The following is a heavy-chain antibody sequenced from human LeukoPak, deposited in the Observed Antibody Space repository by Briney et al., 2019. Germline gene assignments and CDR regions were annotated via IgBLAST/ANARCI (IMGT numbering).Heavy chain of an antibody. D-gene: IGHD3-10*01. Sequence: GGSLRLSCAASGFTFSSYWMHWVRQAPGKGLVWVSRINSDGSSTSYADSVKGRFTISRDNAKNMLYLQMNSLRAEDTAVYYCARDRAMVRGVIENWGQGTLVTVSS. CDR3: ARDRAMVRGVIEN. J-gene: IGHJ4*02. CDR1: GFTFSSYW. V-gene: IGHV3-74*01. CDR2: INSDGSST.